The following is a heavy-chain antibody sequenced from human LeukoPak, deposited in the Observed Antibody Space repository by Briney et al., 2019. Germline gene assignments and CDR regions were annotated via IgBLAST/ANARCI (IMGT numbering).Heavy chain of an antibody. Sequence: GGSLRLSCAASGFTFSDYYMSWIRQAPGKGLEWVSAISASGGSTYYADSVKGRVTISRDNSKNTLSLQMNSLRVEDTAVYYCAKRYCGGGSCYAAYWGQGTLVSVSS. CDR2: ISASGGST. V-gene: IGHV3-23*01. J-gene: IGHJ4*02. CDR1: GFTFSDYY. CDR3: AKRYCGGGSCYAAY. D-gene: IGHD2-15*01.